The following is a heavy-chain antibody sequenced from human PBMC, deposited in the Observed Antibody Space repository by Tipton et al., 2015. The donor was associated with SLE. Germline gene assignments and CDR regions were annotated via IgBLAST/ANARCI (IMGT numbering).Heavy chain of an antibody. D-gene: IGHD5-24*01. J-gene: IGHJ4*02. V-gene: IGHV4-39*01. Sequence: TLSLTCSVSGGSINNNNYNWGWIRQPPGKGLEWVASISSSGSTYYNPSLNSRVVISLDTSKNQFSLKLTSVTAADTAVYYCASLEMTISNRKGGYFDYWGQGTLVTVSS. CDR3: ASLEMTISNRKGGYFDY. CDR1: GGSINNNNYN. CDR2: ISSSGST.